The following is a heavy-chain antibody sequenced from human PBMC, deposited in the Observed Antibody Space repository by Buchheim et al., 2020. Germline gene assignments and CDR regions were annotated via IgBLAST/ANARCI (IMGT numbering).Heavy chain of an antibody. CDR3: AKDKSSGWPKPHYYYYGLDV. Sequence: DVQLLQSGGESVQPGGSLRLSCAASGFTFDNHAMSWVRQAPGKGLEWVSGISASGGSTYYANSVKGRFTIFRDNSRNTLYLHLSSLRADDTAIYYCAKDKSSGWPKPHYYYYGLDVWGHGT. CDR2: ISASGGST. D-gene: IGHD6-19*01. J-gene: IGHJ6*02. CDR1: GFTFDNHA. V-gene: IGHV3-23*01.